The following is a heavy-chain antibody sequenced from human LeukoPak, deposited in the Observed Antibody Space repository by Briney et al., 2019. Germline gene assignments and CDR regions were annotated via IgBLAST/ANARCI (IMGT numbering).Heavy chain of an antibody. CDR3: ARWSLYSSGWYFDY. D-gene: IGHD6-19*01. CDR1: GASISSYY. J-gene: IGHJ4*02. CDR2: IYYSGST. V-gene: IGHV4-59*01. Sequence: PSETLSLSCTVSGASISSYYWSWIRQPPGKGLEWIGYIYYSGSTSYNPSLKSRVTISVDTSKNQFSLNLSSVTAADTAVYYCARWSLYSSGWYFDYWDKGILVTVSS.